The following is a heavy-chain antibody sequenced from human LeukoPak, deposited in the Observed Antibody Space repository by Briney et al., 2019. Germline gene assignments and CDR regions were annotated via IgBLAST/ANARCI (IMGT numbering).Heavy chain of an antibody. CDR2: ISSSSSYT. D-gene: IGHD3-22*01. CDR3: ASQGSSGSDAFDI. CDR1: GFTFSDYY. V-gene: IGHV3-11*03. J-gene: IGHJ3*02. Sequence: PGGSLRLSCAASGFTFSDYYMSWIRQAPGKGLEWVSYISSSSSYTNYADSVKGRFTISRDNAKNSLYLQMNSLRAEDTAVYYCASQGSSGSDAFDIWGQGTMVTVSS.